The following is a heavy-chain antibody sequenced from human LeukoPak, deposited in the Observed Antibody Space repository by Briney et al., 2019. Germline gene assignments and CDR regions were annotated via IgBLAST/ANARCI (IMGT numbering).Heavy chain of an antibody. CDR2: IYYSGST. J-gene: IGHJ4*02. V-gene: IGHV4-59*01. Sequence: PSETLSLTCTVSGGSISSYYWSWIRQPPGKGLEWIGYIYYSGSTNYNPSLKSRVTISVDTSKNQFSLKLSSVTAADTAVYYCARGRSSWQYYFDYWGQGTLVTVSS. CDR1: GGSISSYY. D-gene: IGHD6-13*01. CDR3: ARGRSSWQYYFDY.